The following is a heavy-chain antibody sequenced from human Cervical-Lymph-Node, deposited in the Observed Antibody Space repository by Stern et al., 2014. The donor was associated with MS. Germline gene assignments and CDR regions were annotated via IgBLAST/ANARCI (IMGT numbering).Heavy chain of an antibody. CDR2: INTNTGNT. J-gene: IGHJ4*02. V-gene: IGHV7-4-1*02. Sequence: QVQLVQSGAELKKPGASVRVSCKASGYTFTRNAVNWVRQAPGQRLEWMGWINTNTGNTTYAGGFTGRFVYSLDTSVSTAYLQISSLKAQATAIYSCARVKPAAILDHWGQGTLVTVSS. CDR1: GYTFTRNA. CDR3: ARVKPAAILDH. D-gene: IGHD2-2*01.